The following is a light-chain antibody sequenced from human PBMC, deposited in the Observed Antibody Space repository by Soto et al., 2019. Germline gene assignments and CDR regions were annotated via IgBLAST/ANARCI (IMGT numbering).Light chain of an antibody. J-gene: IGLJ1*01. Sequence: QCVLTQAPSVSGAPGRKVPIFCSGSSSNIGNNYVSWYQQLPGTAPKLLIYENNKRPSGIPGRFSGSKSGTSATLGITGLRTGDEADYYCGTWDSSLSTYVFGTGTKVTV. V-gene: IGLV1-51*02. CDR1: SSNIGNNY. CDR3: GTWDSSLSTYV. CDR2: ENN.